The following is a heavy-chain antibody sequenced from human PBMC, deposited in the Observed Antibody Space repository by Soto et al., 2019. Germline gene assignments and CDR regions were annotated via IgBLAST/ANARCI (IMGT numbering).Heavy chain of an antibody. V-gene: IGHV4-31*03. D-gene: IGHD3-3*01. CDR2: IYYSGSS. CDR3: ARWWSGSRQGFDP. J-gene: IGHJ5*02. Sequence: QVQLQESGPGLVKPSQTLSLTCTVSGGSINSGVYYWCCFRQHPGKGLEWIGYIYYSGSSCYNPSLKSRVTISVDTSKYQFSLKWSSVTAADTAVYYCARWWSGSRQGFDPWGQGTLVTVSS. CDR1: GGSINSGVYY.